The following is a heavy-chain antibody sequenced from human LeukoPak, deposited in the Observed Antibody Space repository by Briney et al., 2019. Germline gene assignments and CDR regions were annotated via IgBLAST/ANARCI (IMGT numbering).Heavy chain of an antibody. CDR1: GFTFDDYA. D-gene: IGHD3-10*01. V-gene: IGHV3-43D*03. J-gene: IGHJ6*03. Sequence: PGGSLRLSCAASGFTFDDYAMHWVRQAPGKGLEWVSLISWDGGSTYYADSVKGRFTISRDNSKNSLYLQMNSLRAEDTALYYCAKDISYGSGNYYYYMDVWGKGTTVTVSS. CDR2: ISWDGGST. CDR3: AKDISYGSGNYYYYMDV.